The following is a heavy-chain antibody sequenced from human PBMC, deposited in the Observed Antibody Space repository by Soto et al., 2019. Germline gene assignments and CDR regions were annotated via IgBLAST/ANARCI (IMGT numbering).Heavy chain of an antibody. Sequence: SETLSLTCTVSGGSISSGDYYWSWIRQPPGKGLEWIGYIYYSGSTYYNPSLKSRVTISVDTSKNQFSLKLSSVTAADTAVYYCARDRSGEGYRSGGSCDWFDPWGQGTLVSVYS. V-gene: IGHV4-30-4*01. CDR2: IYYSGST. CDR3: ARDRSGEGYRSGGSCDWFDP. CDR1: GGSISSGDYY. J-gene: IGHJ5*02. D-gene: IGHD2-15*01.